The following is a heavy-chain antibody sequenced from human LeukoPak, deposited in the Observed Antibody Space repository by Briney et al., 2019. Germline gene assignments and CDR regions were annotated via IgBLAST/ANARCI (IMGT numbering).Heavy chain of an antibody. CDR3: ARLNYDLPYYYYMDV. CDR2: ISGGSSTI. CDR1: GVTLSSYS. V-gene: IGHV3-48*01. J-gene: IGHJ6*03. Sequence: GGSLRLSCAAAGVTLSSYSMHWVRQAPGKGLEWVSYISGGSSTIYYADSVKGRFTISRDNAKNSLYLQMNSLRAEDTAVYYCARLNYDLPYYYYMDVWGIGTTVTVSS. D-gene: IGHD5-12*01.